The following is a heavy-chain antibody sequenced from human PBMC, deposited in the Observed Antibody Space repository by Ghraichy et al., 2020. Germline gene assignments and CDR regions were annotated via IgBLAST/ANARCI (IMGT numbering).Heavy chain of an antibody. D-gene: IGHD3-22*01. CDR2: IYYSGST. CDR3: AREIAVGAGTYYYDSSGYVDAVDI. CDR1: GGSISSYY. Sequence: SETLSLTCTVSGGSISSYYWSWIRQPPGKGLEWIGYIYYSGSTNYNPSLKSRVTISVDTSKNQFSLKLSSVTAADTAVYYCAREIAVGAGTYYYDSSGYVDAVDIGGQGTMVTVSS. V-gene: IGHV4-59*01. J-gene: IGHJ3*02.